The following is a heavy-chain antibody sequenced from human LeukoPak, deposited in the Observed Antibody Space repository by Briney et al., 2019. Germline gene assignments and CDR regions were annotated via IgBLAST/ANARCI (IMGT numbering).Heavy chain of an antibody. CDR2: ISGSGGST. CDR1: GFTFSNYG. CDR3: ARHKQRLDY. V-gene: IGHV3-23*01. D-gene: IGHD6-25*01. Sequence: GGSLRLSCAASGFTFSNYGMSWVRQAPGKGLEWVPAISGSGGSTYYADSVKGRFTISRDNSKNTLYLQMNSLRAEDTAVYYCARHKQRLDYWGQGTLVTVSS. J-gene: IGHJ4*02.